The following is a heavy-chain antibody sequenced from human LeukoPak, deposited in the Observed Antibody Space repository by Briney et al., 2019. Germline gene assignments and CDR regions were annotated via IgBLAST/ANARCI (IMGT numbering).Heavy chain of an antibody. V-gene: IGHV4-34*01. J-gene: IGHJ6*02. CDR1: GGSFSGYY. Sequence: PSETLSLTCAVYGGSFSGYYWSWIRQPPGKGLEWIGEINHSGSTNCEPSLKSRVTISVDTSKNQFSLKLSSVTAADTAVYYCARIGSGTYYRPVYGMDVWGQGTTVTVSS. D-gene: IGHD1-26*01. CDR3: ARIGSGTYYRPVYGMDV. CDR2: INHSGST.